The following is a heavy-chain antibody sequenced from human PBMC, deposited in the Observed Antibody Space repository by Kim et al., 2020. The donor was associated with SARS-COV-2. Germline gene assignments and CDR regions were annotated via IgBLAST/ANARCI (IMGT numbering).Heavy chain of an antibody. V-gene: IGHV3-9*01. CDR2: ISWNSGSI. CDR1: GFTFDDYA. Sequence: GGSLRLSCAASGFTFDDYAMHWVRQAPGKGLEWVSGISWNSGSIDYADSVKGRFTISRDNAKNSLYLQMNSLRAEDTALYYCAKEMYASGLYVGTDYYYYYMDVWGKGTTVTVSS. CDR3: AKEMYASGLYVGTDYYYYYMDV. D-gene: IGHD6-19*01. J-gene: IGHJ6*03.